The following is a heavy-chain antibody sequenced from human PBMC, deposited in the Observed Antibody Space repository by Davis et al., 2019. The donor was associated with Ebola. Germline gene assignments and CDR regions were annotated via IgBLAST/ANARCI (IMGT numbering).Heavy chain of an antibody. D-gene: IGHD3-9*01. CDR1: GFIFSTYW. Sequence: PGGSLRLSCAASGFIFSTYWMHWVRHAPGKGLVWVSRITSDGTSTSYADFVKGRFTISRDNAKNTLYLQINSLRVEDTAVYYCTRVPYDILTGYSLGWLDPWGQGTLVTVSS. J-gene: IGHJ5*02. CDR2: ITSDGTST. V-gene: IGHV3-74*01. CDR3: TRVPYDILTGYSLGWLDP.